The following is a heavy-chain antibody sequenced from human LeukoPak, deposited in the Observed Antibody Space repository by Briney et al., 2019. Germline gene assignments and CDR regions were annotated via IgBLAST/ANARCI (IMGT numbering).Heavy chain of an antibody. D-gene: IGHD4-11*01. Sequence: GGSLRLSCAASGFTFSSYAVHWVRQAPGKGLEWVAVISYDGSNKYYADSVKGRFTIARDNSKNTLYLQMNSLRAEDTAVYYCARDSDSDYFLGAFDFWGQGTMLTVSS. J-gene: IGHJ3*01. CDR3: ARDSDSDYFLGAFDF. V-gene: IGHV3-30-3*01. CDR2: ISYDGSNK. CDR1: GFTFSSYA.